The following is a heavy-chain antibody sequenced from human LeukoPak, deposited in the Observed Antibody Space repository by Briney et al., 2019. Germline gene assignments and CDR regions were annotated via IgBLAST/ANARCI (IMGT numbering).Heavy chain of an antibody. Sequence: TGRSLRLSCAASGFTFSSYGMHWVRQAPGKGLEWVAVISYDGSNKYYADSVKGRFTIPRDNSKNTLYLQMNSLRAEDTAVYYCARGYSYGYDFDYWGQGTLVTVSS. CDR2: ISYDGSNK. D-gene: IGHD5-18*01. J-gene: IGHJ4*02. CDR1: GFTFSSYG. CDR3: ARGYSYGYDFDY. V-gene: IGHV3-30*03.